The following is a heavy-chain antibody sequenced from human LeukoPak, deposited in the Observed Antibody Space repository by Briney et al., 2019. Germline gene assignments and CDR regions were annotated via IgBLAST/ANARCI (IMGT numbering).Heavy chain of an antibody. V-gene: IGHV3-7*01. CDR3: ARGANYAFDI. CDR2: IKQDGSEK. Sequence: GGSLRLSCAASGFTFSSHWVYWVRQAPGKGLEWVANIKQDGSEKYYVDSVKGRFTISRDNAKNSLYLQMNSLRTEDTAVYYCARGANYAFDIWGQGTMVTVSS. J-gene: IGHJ3*02. CDR1: GFTFSSHW. D-gene: IGHD5-24*01.